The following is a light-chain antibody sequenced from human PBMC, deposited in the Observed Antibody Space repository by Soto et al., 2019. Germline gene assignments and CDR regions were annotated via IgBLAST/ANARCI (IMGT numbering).Light chain of an antibody. V-gene: IGKV3-20*01. CDR2: GPS. Sequence: EIVLTQSPGTLSLSPGERATLSCRASQSISSSYLAWYQQKPGQAPRLLIYGPSSRATGIPARFSGSGSGTEFTLTISSLEPEDFAVYYCQQYGSSGTFGQGTKVDIK. CDR1: QSISSSY. CDR3: QQYGSSGT. J-gene: IGKJ1*01.